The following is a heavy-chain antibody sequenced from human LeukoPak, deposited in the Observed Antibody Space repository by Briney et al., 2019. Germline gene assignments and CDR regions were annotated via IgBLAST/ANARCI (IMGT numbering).Heavy chain of an antibody. CDR1: GITFTSYG. CDR3: AKNDDNSGYRPLDY. D-gene: IGHD3-22*01. V-gene: IGHV3-23*01. J-gene: IGHJ4*02. CDR2: ISGRGDST. Sequence: GGSLRLSCAASGITFTSYGMNWVRQAPGKGLEWVSAISGRGDSTYYADSVKGRFTISRDNSRNMLYLQMNSLGAEDTAVYYCAKNDDNSGYRPLDYWGQGTLLTVSS.